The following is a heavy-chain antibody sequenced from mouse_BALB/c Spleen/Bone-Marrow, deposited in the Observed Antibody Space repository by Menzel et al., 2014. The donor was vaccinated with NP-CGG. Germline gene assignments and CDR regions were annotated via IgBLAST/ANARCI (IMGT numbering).Heavy chain of an antibody. Sequence: EVKLMESGGDSVKPGGSLKLSCATSGFTFSNYDVSWVRQTPDKRLEWVAIISSGVSYTYYPDSVKGRFTISRDNAKNTLYLQMSSLKSEDTAMYFCARHNYGYFAMDYWGQGTSVTVSS. V-gene: IGHV5-6*01. CDR2: ISSGVSYT. J-gene: IGHJ4*01. CDR1: GFTFSNYD. D-gene: IGHD1-1*01. CDR3: ARHNYGYFAMDY.